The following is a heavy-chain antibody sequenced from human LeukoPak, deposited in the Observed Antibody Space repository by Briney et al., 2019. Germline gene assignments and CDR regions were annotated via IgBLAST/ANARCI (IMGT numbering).Heavy chain of an antibody. V-gene: IGHV4-59*08. CDR2: IYYSGST. D-gene: IGHD6-19*01. CDR3: ARGQYSSGWYKNWFDP. J-gene: IGHJ5*02. CDR1: GGSITNYY. Sequence: SETLSLTCTVSGGSITNYYLSWIRQPPGKGLEWVGYIYYSGSTNYNPSLKSRVTISVDTSKNRFSLKLSSVTAADTAVYYCARGQYSSGWYKNWFDPWGQGTLVTVSS.